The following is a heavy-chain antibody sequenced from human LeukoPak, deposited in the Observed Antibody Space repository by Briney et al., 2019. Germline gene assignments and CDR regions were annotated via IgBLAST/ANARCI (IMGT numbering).Heavy chain of an antibody. J-gene: IGHJ6*03. CDR1: GGTFSSYA. V-gene: IGHV1-2*02. CDR3: ARDLLGRYSSSSGGLCYMDV. CDR2: INPNSGGT. Sequence: GASVKVSCKASGGTFSSYAISWVRQAPGQGLEWMGWINPNSGGTNYAQKFQGRVTMTRDTSISTAYMELSRLRSDDTAVYYCARDLLGRYSSSSGGLCYMDVWGKGTTVTVSS. D-gene: IGHD6-6*01.